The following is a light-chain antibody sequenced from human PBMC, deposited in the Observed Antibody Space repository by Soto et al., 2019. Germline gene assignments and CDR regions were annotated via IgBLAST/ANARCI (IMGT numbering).Light chain of an antibody. J-gene: IGKJ3*01. Sequence: DFQMTQSPSSLSASVGDRVTITCRASQSISNYLDWYQHKPGKAPKLLIYAASVLQSGVPSRFSGSGSGTDFTLTISSLQPDDLATYYCQQSYSAPSFTFGPGTKVDIK. CDR2: AAS. V-gene: IGKV1-39*01. CDR3: QQSYSAPSFT. CDR1: QSISNY.